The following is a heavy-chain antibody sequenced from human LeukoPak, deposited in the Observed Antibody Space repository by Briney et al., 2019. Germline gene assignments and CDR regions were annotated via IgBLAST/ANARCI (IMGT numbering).Heavy chain of an antibody. D-gene: IGHD2-15*01. CDR3: AKGVGCSGGTCYSGHGMDV. V-gene: IGHV3-23*01. Sequence: PGGSLRLSCVASGFAFSSYAMSWVRQAPGKGLEWVSALSGSGANTYYADSVKGRFTISRDNSKNTLYLQVNSLRAEDTAVYYCAKGVGCSGGTCYSGHGMDVWGQGTTVTVSS. CDR1: GFAFSSYA. J-gene: IGHJ6*02. CDR2: LSGSGANT.